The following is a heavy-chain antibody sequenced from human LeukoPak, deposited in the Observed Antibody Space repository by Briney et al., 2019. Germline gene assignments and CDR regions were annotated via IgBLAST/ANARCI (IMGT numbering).Heavy chain of an antibody. CDR2: ISSSSNII. CDR1: GFXFSNYF. J-gene: IGHJ4*02. CDR3: AREGFYGSGRGADFDY. Sequence: GGSLRLSCAASGFXFSNYFMNWVRQAPGRGLEWVSYISSSSNIIYYADSVKGRFIISRDNAKNSLFLQMNSLRDEDTAVYYCAREGFYGSGRGADFDYWGQGTLVTVSS. D-gene: IGHD3-10*01. V-gene: IGHV3-48*02.